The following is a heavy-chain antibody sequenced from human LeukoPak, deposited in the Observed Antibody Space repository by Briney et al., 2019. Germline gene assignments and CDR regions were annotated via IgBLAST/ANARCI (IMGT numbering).Heavy chain of an antibody. J-gene: IGHJ4*02. Sequence: ASVKVSCKACGYTFTSYGITWVRQAPGQGPEWMGWISAYNGDTNYAQKLQGRVTMTTDISTSTAYRELRSLRSDDTAKYYCAGDLERTDGPTTGFDSWGQGTLVTVSP. D-gene: IGHD1-26*01. CDR2: ISAYNGDT. V-gene: IGHV1-18*01. CDR3: AGDLERTDGPTTGFDS. CDR1: GYTFTSYG.